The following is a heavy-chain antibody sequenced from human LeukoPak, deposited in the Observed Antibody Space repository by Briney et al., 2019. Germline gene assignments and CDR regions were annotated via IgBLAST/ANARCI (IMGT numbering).Heavy chain of an antibody. Sequence: PSGTLSLTCAVSGVSISSSEWWIWVRQPPDQGLEWIGEIHRDGRTRYNPSLKSRVTMSIDYSKNQFSLKVSSVTAADTAIYYCGKTDIYFNPIDYWGPGSLVTVSS. V-gene: IGHV4-4*02. CDR2: IHRDGRT. D-gene: IGHD3-9*01. J-gene: IGHJ4*02. CDR3: GKTDIYFNPIDY. CDR1: GVSISSSEW.